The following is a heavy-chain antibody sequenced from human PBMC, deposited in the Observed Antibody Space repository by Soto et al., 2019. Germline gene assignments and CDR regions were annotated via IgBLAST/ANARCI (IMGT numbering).Heavy chain of an antibody. J-gene: IGHJ3*02. CDR2: IWYDGSNK. CDR1: GFTFSSYG. D-gene: IGHD5-18*01. Sequence: GGSLRLSCAASGFTFSSYGMHWVRQAPGKGLEWVAVIWYDGSNKYYADSVKGRFTISRDNSKNTLYLQMNSLRADDTAVYYCARLGYSSYDAFDIWGQGTMVTVSS. CDR3: ARLGYSSYDAFDI. V-gene: IGHV3-33*01.